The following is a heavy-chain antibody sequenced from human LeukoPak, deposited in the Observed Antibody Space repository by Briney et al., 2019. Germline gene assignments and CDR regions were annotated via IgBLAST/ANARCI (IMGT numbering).Heavy chain of an antibody. J-gene: IGHJ4*02. V-gene: IGHV4-34*01. CDR2: INHSGST. CDR3: ARLRGIQLWLD. D-gene: IGHD5-18*01. CDR1: GGSFSGYY. Sequence: SETLSLTCAVYGGSFSGYYWSWIRQPPGKGLEWIGEINHSGSTNYNPSLKSRVTISVDTSKNQFSLKLSSVTAADTAVYYCARLRGIQLWLDWGQGTLVTVSS.